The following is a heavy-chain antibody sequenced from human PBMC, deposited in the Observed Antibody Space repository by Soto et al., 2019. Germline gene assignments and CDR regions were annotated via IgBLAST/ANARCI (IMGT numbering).Heavy chain of an antibody. J-gene: IGHJ4*02. CDR2: IYYSGST. D-gene: IGHD3-10*01. CDR3: ARPRGRGGSLEFDY. V-gene: IGHV4-59*01. CDR1: GGSISSYY. Sequence: QVQLQESGPGLVKPSETLSLTCTVSGGSISSYYWSWIRQPPGKGLEWIGYIYYSGSTNYNPSLKSRVTISVDTSKNQFSLKLSSVTAADTAVYYCARPRGRGGSLEFDYWGQGTLVTVSS.